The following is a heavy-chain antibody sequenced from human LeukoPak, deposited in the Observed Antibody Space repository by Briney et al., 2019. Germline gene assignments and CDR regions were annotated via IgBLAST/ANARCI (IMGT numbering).Heavy chain of an antibody. J-gene: IGHJ4*02. CDR3: ASARGYNLPFDY. D-gene: IGHD5-24*01. CDR1: GGTFSSYA. CDR2: IIPIFGTA. V-gene: IGHV1-69*13. Sequence: VKVPCKASGGTFSSYAISWVRQAPGQGLEWMGGIIPIFGTANYAQKFQGRVTITADESTSTAYMELSSLRSEDTAVYYCASARGYNLPFDYWGQGTLVTVSS.